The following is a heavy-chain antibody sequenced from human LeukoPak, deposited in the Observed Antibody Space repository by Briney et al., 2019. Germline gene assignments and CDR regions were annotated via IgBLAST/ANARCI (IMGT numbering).Heavy chain of an antibody. CDR1: GYTFTGYY. V-gene: IGHV1-2*02. J-gene: IGHJ6*03. D-gene: IGHD2-2*01. CDR2: INPNSGGT. CDR3: ARGYCSSTSCYGTYYYYMDV. Sequence: ASVKVPCKASGYTFTGYYMHWVRQAPGQGLEWMGWINPNSGGTNYAQKFQGSVTITRETSSRTAYMELSRLRSDDTAVYYCARGYCSSTSCYGTYYYYMDVWGRGTTVTVSS.